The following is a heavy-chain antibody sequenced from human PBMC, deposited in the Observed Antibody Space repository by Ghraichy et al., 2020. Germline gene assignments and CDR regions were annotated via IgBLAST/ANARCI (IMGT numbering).Heavy chain of an antibody. CDR1: GGSISSGSYY. J-gene: IGHJ6*02. D-gene: IGHD3-22*01. CDR3: ARDRAYYYDSSGYYPAELYGMDV. V-gene: IGHV4-61*02. CDR2: IYTSGST. Sequence: SETLSLTCTVSGGSISSGSYYWSWIRQPAGKGLEWIGRIYTSGSTNYNPSLKSRVTISVDTSKNQFSLKLSSVTAADTAVYYCARDRAYYYDSSGYYPAELYGMDVWGQGTTVTVSS.